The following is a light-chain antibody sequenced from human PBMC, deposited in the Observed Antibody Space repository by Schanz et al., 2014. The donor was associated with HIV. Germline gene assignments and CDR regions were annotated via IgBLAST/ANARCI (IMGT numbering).Light chain of an antibody. V-gene: IGLV2-14*03. CDR3: NSYTTSSTLV. CDR2: DVS. J-gene: IGLJ2*01. CDR1: SNDVGGYNF. Sequence: QSALTQPASVSGSPGQSITISCTGTSNDVGGYNFVSWYQQHPGKAPKLIIYDVSNRPSGVSNRFSGSKSGITASLTISGLQADDEADYYCNSYTTSSTLVFGGGTQLTVL.